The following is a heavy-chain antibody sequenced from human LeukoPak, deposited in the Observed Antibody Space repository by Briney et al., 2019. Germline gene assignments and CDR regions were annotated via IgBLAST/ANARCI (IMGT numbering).Heavy chain of an antibody. J-gene: IGHJ4*02. CDR2: ISYDGSNK. V-gene: IGHV3-30-3*01. CDR3: ARGGVYGDYEDY. Sequence: GRSLRLSCAASGFTFSSYAMHWVRQAPGKGLEWVAVISYDGSNKYYADSVKGRFTISRDNAKNTLYLQMNSLRAEDTAVYYCARGGVYGDYEDYWGQGTLVTVSS. D-gene: IGHD4-17*01. CDR1: GFTFSSYA.